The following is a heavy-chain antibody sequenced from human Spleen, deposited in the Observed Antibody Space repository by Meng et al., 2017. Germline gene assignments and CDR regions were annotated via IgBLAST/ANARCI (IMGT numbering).Heavy chain of an antibody. Sequence: VRLVESGGVLVKPWGYLRLSCAASGFYFNNAWMSWVRQAPGKGLEWVGRIKSNTDGGTAEYAAPVTGRFTISRDDSKSTLYLQMSGLRIDDTGVYYCTWDDKAVSDYWGQGTLVTVSS. J-gene: IGHJ4*02. CDR1: GFYFNNAW. CDR3: TWDDKAVSDY. D-gene: IGHD1-26*01. V-gene: IGHV3-15*01. CDR2: IKSNTDGGTA.